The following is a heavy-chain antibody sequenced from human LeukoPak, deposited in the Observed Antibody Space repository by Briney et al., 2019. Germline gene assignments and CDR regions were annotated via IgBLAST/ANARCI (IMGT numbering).Heavy chain of an antibody. CDR3: ARDRPLDADDYYGLYFFDY. D-gene: IGHD3-10*01. CDR1: GYTFTGYY. V-gene: IGHV1-2*02. CDR2: INPNSGGT. Sequence: ASVKVSCKASGYTFTGYYMHWVRQAPGQGLEWMGWINPNSGGTNHAQKFQGRATMTRDTSISTAYMELSRLRSDDTAVYYCARDRPLDADDYYGLYFFDYWGQGTLVTVSS. J-gene: IGHJ4*02.